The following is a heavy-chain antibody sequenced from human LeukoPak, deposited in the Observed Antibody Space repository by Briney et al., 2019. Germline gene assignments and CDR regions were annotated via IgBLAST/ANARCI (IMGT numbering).Heavy chain of an antibody. Sequence: GGSLRLSCAASGFTFSSYSMSWVRQAPGKGLEWVSSISSSGGNTYYPDSVKGRFTISRDNSKNTMYLQMNSLRAEDTAVYYCAKDRPTWPIDYWGQGTLVTVSS. CDR3: AKDRPTWPIDY. J-gene: IGHJ4*02. V-gene: IGHV3-23*01. CDR1: GFTFSSYS. D-gene: IGHD5-12*01. CDR2: ISSSGGNT.